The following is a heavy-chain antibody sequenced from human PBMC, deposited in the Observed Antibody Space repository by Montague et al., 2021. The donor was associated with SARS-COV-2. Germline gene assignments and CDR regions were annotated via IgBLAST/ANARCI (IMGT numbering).Heavy chain of an antibody. V-gene: IGHV4-34*01. Sequence: SETLSLTCAVYGGSFSGYYWSWIRQPPGKGLEWIGEINHSGSTNYNPSLKSRVTISVDTSKNQFSLKLSSVTAADKAVYYCTREGYQVLWADYYYGMDVWDQGTTVTVSS. CDR1: GGSFSGYY. CDR2: INHSGST. D-gene: IGHD2-2*01. J-gene: IGHJ6*02. CDR3: TREGYQVLWADYYYGMDV.